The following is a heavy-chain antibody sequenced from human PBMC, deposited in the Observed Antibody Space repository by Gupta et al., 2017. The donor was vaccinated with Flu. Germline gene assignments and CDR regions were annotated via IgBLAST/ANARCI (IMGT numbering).Heavy chain of an antibody. Sequence: QVQLQQWGAGLLKPSETLSLTCAVYGGSFSGYYWSWIRQPPGKGLEWIGEINHSGSTNYNPSLKSRVTISVDTSKNQFSLKLSSVTAADTAVYYCARGPYYYDSSALYYFDYWGQGTLVTVSS. CDR3: ARGPYYYDSSALYYFDY. V-gene: IGHV4-34*01. D-gene: IGHD3-22*01. CDR2: INHSGST. J-gene: IGHJ4*02. CDR1: GGSFSGYY.